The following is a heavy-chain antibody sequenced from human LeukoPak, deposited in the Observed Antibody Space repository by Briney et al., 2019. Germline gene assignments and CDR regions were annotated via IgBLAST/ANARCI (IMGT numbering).Heavy chain of an antibody. Sequence: PGRSLRLSCAASGFTFDDYAMHWVRQAPGKGLEWVSGISWNSGSIGYADSVKGRFTISRDNAKNSLYLQMNSLRAEDTALYYCARTPLGYCSSTSCYWDYWGQGTLVTVSS. CDR1: GFTFDDYA. J-gene: IGHJ4*02. D-gene: IGHD2-2*01. CDR3: ARTPLGYCSSTSCYWDY. V-gene: IGHV3-9*01. CDR2: ISWNSGSI.